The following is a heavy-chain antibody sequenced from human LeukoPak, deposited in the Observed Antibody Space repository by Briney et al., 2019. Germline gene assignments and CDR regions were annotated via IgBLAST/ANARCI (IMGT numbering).Heavy chain of an antibody. D-gene: IGHD2-8*02. Sequence: ASVKVSCKASGYTFTSYGTSWVRQAPGQGLEWMGWISAYNGNTNYAQKLQGRVTMTTDTSTSTAYMELRSLRSDDTAVYYCARDWSRTRAFDIWGQGTMVTVSS. CDR1: GYTFTSYG. J-gene: IGHJ3*02. V-gene: IGHV1-18*01. CDR2: ISAYNGNT. CDR3: ARDWSRTRAFDI.